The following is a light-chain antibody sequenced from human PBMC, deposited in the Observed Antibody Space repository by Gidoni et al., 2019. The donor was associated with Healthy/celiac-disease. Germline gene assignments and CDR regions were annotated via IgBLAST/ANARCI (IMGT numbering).Light chain of an antibody. Sequence: DIQMPQSPSSLSASVGDRVTITCGASQSISSYLNWYQQKPGKAPKLLIYAASSLQSGVPSRFSGSGSGTDFTLTISSLQPEDFATYYCQQSYSTPRFXQXTKLEIK. V-gene: IGKV1-39*01. J-gene: IGKJ2*01. CDR1: QSISSY. CDR3: QQSYSTPR. CDR2: AAS.